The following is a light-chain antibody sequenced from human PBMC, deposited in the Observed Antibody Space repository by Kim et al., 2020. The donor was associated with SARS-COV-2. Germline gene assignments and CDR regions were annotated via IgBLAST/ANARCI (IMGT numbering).Light chain of an antibody. CDR1: SSDVGGYNY. Sequence: QSALTQPPSASGSPGQSVTISCTGTSSDVGGYNYVSWYQQHPGEAPKLMIYEVFKRPSGVPDRFSGSKSGNTASLTVSGLQAEDEADYYCSSYAGSISPGVFGGGTKLTVL. V-gene: IGLV2-8*01. CDR2: EVF. J-gene: IGLJ2*01. CDR3: SSYAGSISPGV.